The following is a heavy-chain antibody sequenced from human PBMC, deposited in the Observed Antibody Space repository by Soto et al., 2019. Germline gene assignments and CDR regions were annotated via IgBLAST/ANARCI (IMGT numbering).Heavy chain of an antibody. CDR1: TFTLGSYA. V-gene: IGHV3-23*01. D-gene: IGHD7-27*01. CDR3: ARGWGSPDP. Sequence: EVPLLESGGGLVQTGGSLSPPCVAYTFTLGSYAMPWVRQAPGKGLEWVSSISPSGGDTYYADSVKGRVTISRDNSINTLYLQMDSLRVEDTALYYCARGWGSPDPWGQGTLVTVSS. J-gene: IGHJ5*02. CDR2: ISPSGGDT.